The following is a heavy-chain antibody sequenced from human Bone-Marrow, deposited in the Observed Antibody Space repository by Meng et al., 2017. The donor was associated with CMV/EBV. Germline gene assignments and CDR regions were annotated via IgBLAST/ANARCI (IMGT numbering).Heavy chain of an antibody. CDR2: INPNSGGT. V-gene: IGHV1-2*02. J-gene: IGHJ6*02. Sequence: ASVKVSCKASGYTFTGYYMHWVRQAPGQGLEWMGWINPNSGGTNYAQKFKGRVTMTTDTSTSTAYMELRSLRSDDTAVYYCARGRMIVPAAMLYYYGMDVWGQGTMVTVSS. CDR3: ARGRMIVPAAMLYYYGMDV. CDR1: GYTFTGYY. D-gene: IGHD2-2*01.